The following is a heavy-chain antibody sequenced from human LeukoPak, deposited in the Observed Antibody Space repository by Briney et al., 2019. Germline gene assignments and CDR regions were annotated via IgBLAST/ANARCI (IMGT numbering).Heavy chain of an antibody. V-gene: IGHV3-30*18. Sequence: PGGSLRLSCAASGFTFRSYAMNWVRQAPGKGLEWVAVISYDGSNKYYADSVKGRFTISRDNSKNTLYLQMNSLRAEDTAVYYCAKLAYCGGDCFAAIPDAFDIGGQGTMVTVSS. D-gene: IGHD2-21*02. CDR3: AKLAYCGGDCFAAIPDAFDI. CDR2: ISYDGSNK. CDR1: GFTFRSYA. J-gene: IGHJ3*02.